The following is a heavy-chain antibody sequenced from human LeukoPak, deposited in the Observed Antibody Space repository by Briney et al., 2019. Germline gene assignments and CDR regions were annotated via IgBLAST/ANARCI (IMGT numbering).Heavy chain of an antibody. CDR1: GGSISSGGYY. J-gene: IGHJ5*02. CDR2: IYHSGST. Sequence: PSETLSLTCTVSGGSISSGGYYWSWIRQPPGKGLEWIGYIYHSGSTYYNPSLKSRVTISVDRSKNQFSLKLSSVTAADTAVYYCARQWVQLERTGGWFDPWGQGTLVTVSS. CDR3: ARQWVQLERTGGWFDP. V-gene: IGHV4-30-2*01. D-gene: IGHD1-1*01.